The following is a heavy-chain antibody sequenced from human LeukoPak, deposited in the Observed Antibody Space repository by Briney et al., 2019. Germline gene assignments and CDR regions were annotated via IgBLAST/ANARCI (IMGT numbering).Heavy chain of an antibody. CDR1: GYSISSGYY. CDR2: VYHGGNS. V-gene: IGHV4-38-2*02. Sequence: SETLSLTCTVSGYSISSGYYWGWIRQPPGKGLEWIGSVYHGGNSYYDPSLKSRVTISVDTSKNQFSLKLSSVTAADTAVYYCAKGYCSSTSCPADHWGQGILVTVSS. J-gene: IGHJ4*02. CDR3: AKGYCSSTSCPADH. D-gene: IGHD2-2*01.